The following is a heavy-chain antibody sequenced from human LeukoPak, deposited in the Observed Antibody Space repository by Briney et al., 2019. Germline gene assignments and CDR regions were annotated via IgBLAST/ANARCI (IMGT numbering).Heavy chain of an antibody. V-gene: IGHV1-69*05. CDR1: GGTFSSYA. CDR3: ARALMIEPLAPFDYYYMDV. Sequence: GASVKVSCKASGGTFSSYAISWVRQAPGQGLEWRGGIIPIFGTANCAQKFQGRVTITTDESTSTAYMELSSLRSEDTAVYYCARALMIEPLAPFDYYYMDVWGKGTTVTVSS. CDR2: IIPIFGTA. D-gene: IGHD3-22*01. J-gene: IGHJ6*03.